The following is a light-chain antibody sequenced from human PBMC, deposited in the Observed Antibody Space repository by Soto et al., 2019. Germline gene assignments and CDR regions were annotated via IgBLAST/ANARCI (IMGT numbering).Light chain of an antibody. Sequence: VMTQSPANLSVSPGEGVTLSCRASQTVATNLAWYQLKPGQAPRLLIYDSSTRATGIPAAFSGSGSGTQFSLTISSLLSEDSAVYFCQQYYQWGLSFGGGTKVDIK. V-gene: IGKV3D-15*01. CDR2: DSS. CDR3: QQYYQWGLS. J-gene: IGKJ4*01. CDR1: QTVATN.